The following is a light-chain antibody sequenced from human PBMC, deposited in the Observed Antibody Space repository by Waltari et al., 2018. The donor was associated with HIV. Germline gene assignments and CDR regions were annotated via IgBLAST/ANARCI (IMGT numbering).Light chain of an antibody. J-gene: IGLJ2*01. CDR2: RNN. CDR3: AAWDDSLL. Sequence: QSVLTQPPSESGTPGQRVTISCSGSSSNIGSKYVYWYQQLPGTAPKLLIYRNNQRPSGVPDRFSGSKSGTSASLAISGLRSEDEADYYCAAWDDSLLFGGGTKLTVL. V-gene: IGLV1-47*01. CDR1: SSNIGSKY.